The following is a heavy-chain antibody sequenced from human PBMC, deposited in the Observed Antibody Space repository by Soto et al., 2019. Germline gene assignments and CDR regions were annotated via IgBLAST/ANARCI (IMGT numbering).Heavy chain of an antibody. CDR1: GGSISSGGYS. V-gene: IGHV4-30-2*01. Sequence: PSETLSLTCAVSGGSISSGGYSWSWILQPPGKGLEWIGYIYHSGSTYYNPSLKSRVTISVDRSKNQFSLKLSSVTAADTAVYYCARALGYCSSTSCYGWFDPWGQGTLVTVSS. CDR2: IYHSGST. D-gene: IGHD2-2*01. CDR3: ARALGYCSSTSCYGWFDP. J-gene: IGHJ5*02.